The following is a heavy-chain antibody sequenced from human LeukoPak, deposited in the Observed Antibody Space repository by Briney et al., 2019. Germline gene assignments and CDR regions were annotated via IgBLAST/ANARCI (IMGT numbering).Heavy chain of an antibody. CDR2: ITPSSTYI. D-gene: IGHD2-2*01. Sequence: PGGSLRLSCAASGFTFDDYNMNWVRQAPGRGLECVSSITPSSTYIAYADSVKGRFTISRDNANNSLYLHMNSLRLEDTAIYYCVRDSGGSSWSPPPDYWGQGILVTVSS. V-gene: IGHV3-21*01. CDR3: VRDSGGSSWSPPPDY. J-gene: IGHJ4*02. CDR1: GFTFDDYN.